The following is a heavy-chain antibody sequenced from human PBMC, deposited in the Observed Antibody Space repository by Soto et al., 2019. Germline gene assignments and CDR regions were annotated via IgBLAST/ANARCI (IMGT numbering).Heavy chain of an antibody. CDR3: ARDGVGATTFWGYFDY. V-gene: IGHV3-33*01. J-gene: IGHJ4*02. CDR1: ESIFRGHG. D-gene: IGHD1-26*01. Sequence: QVLLVESGGGVVQPGRSLRLSCAASESIFRGHGMHWVRQAPGKGLEWVAIIRFDGSNINYADFVRGRFTISRDNFKNMLYLEMNSLKVEDTAVYYCARDGVGATTFWGYFDYWGQGTLVTVSS. CDR2: IRFDGSNI.